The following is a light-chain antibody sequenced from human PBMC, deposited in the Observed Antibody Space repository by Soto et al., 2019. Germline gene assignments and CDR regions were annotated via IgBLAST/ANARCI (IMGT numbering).Light chain of an antibody. V-gene: IGKV3-20*01. CDR2: GAS. J-gene: IGKJ2*01. CDR1: QNIRNNY. CDR3: QHYGSSPPDT. Sequence: EIVLTQSPGTLSLSPGDRATLSCRASQNIRNNYLAWYQQRPGQPPRLLIYGASTRAIGIPDRFSGSGSGTDFTLTISSLEPEDSAVFYCQHYGSSPPDTFGQGTNLEIK.